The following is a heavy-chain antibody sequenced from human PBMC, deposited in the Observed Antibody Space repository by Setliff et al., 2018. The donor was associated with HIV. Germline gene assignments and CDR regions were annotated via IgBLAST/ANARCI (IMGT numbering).Heavy chain of an antibody. Sequence: LSLTCTVSGGSISSGGYYWSWIRQHPGKGLEWIGYVYYSGITYYNPSLKSRVTMSVDTSKNQFSLNLSSVTAADTAVYYCARGMTTLTPWGQGTLVTVSS. D-gene: IGHD4-17*01. V-gene: IGHV4-31*03. CDR1: GGSISSGGYY. CDR2: VYYSGIT. J-gene: IGHJ4*02. CDR3: ARGMTTLTP.